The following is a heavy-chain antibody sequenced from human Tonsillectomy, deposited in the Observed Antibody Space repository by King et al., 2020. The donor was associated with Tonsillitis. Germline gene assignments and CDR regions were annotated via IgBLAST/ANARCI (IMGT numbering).Heavy chain of an antibody. Sequence: QLVQSGAEVKKPGASVKVSCKASGYTFTSYGISWVRQAPGQGLEWMGWMSDYNGKTNYAQKLQARVTMTTDTSTSTAYMELRSLRSDDTAVYYCARAREDYYDSSGYDYWGQGTLVTVSS. CDR3: ARAREDYYDSSGYDY. V-gene: IGHV1-18*04. CDR1: GYTFTSYG. J-gene: IGHJ4*02. CDR2: MSDYNGKT. D-gene: IGHD3-22*01.